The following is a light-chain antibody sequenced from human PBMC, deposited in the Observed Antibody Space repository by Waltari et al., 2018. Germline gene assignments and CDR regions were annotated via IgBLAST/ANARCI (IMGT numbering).Light chain of an antibody. CDR2: EGS. J-gene: IGLJ2*01. Sequence: QSALTQPASVSGSPGQSITISCIGTSSDVGNYNLVSWYQQYPGKAPQLMIYEGSKRPPGVANRFSGSKSGNTASLTIAGLQAEDEADYHCCSYAGSTTLVFGGGTKLTVL. CDR1: SSDVGNYNL. V-gene: IGLV2-23*01. CDR3: CSYAGSTTLV.